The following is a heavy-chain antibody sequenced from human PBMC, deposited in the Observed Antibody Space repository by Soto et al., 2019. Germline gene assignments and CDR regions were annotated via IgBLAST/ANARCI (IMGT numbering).Heavy chain of an antibody. CDR1: GYSFTSYW. J-gene: IGHJ6*02. D-gene: IGHD3-3*01. CDR3: ARLPNSYDFWSGYFPYYYYYGMDV. CDR2: IDPSDSYT. V-gene: IGHV5-10-1*01. Sequence: GESLKISCKGSGYSFTSYWISWVRQMPGKGLEWMGRIDPSDSYTNYSPSFQGHVTISADKYISTAYLQWSSLKASDTAMYYCARLPNSYDFWSGYFPYYYYYGMDVWGQGTTVTVSS.